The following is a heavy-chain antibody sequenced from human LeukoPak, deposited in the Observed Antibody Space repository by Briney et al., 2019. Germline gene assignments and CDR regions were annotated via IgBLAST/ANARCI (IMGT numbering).Heavy chain of an antibody. V-gene: IGHV3-48*01. CDR3: ARVWGYYYYMDV. J-gene: IGHJ6*03. CDR2: ISSSSSTI. Sequence: GGSLRLSCAASGFTFSSYSMNWVRQAPGKGLEWVSYISSSSSTIYYADSVKGRFTISRDNAKNSLYLQMNSLRAEDTAVYYCARVWGYYYYMDVWGKGNTVTVSS. D-gene: IGHD3-16*01. CDR1: GFTFSSYS.